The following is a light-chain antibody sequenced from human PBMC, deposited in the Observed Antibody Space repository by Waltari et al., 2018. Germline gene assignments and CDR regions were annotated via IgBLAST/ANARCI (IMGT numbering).Light chain of an antibody. CDR3: CSYAGSYTWV. Sequence: SALTQPRSVSGSPGQSVTISCTGTTNDLGSYNYVSWYQHHPGKAPKLIILDVTKRPSGVPDRLSGSKSGNPASLTISGLRAEDEAEYYCCSYAGSYTWVFGGGTKLTVV. CDR2: DVT. J-gene: IGLJ3*02. V-gene: IGLV2-11*01. CDR1: TNDLGSYNY.